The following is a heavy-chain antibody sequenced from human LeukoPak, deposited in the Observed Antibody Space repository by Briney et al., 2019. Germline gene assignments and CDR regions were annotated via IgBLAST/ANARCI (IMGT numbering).Heavy chain of an antibody. J-gene: IGHJ6*03. V-gene: IGHV4-34*01. CDR1: GGSFSAYY. CDR2: INHSGST. CDR3: ARVYNWNGPLGYYYYMDV. D-gene: IGHD1-20*01. Sequence: PSETLSLTCAVYGGSFSAYYWSWIRQPPGKGPEWIGEINHSGSTNYSPSLKSRVTMSVDTSKNQFSLRLNSVTAADTAVYYCARVYNWNGPLGYYYYMDVWGKGTTVTVSS.